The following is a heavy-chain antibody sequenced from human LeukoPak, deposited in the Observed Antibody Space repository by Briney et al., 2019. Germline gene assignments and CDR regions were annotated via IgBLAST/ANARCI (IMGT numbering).Heavy chain of an antibody. D-gene: IGHD6-19*01. J-gene: IGHJ5*02. Sequence: SETLSLTCTVSGGSISSYYWSWIRQPPGKGLEWIGYIYYSGSTNYNPSLKSRVTISVDTSQNQFSLKLSSVTAADTAVYYCARGGEQWLVPLWFDPWGQGTLVTVSS. V-gene: IGHV4-59*01. CDR1: GGSISSYY. CDR2: IYYSGST. CDR3: ARGGEQWLVPLWFDP.